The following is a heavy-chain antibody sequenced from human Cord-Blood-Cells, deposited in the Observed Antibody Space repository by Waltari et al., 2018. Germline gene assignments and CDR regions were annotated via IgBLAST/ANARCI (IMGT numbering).Heavy chain of an antibody. D-gene: IGHD3-3*01. Sequence: QVQLQESGPGLVKPSETLSLTCAVSGYSISSGYSWGWTRQPPGKGLEWIGSIYHSGSTYYNPSLKSRVTISVDTSKNQFSLKLSSVTAADTAVYYCARIEAYDFWSGYFDYWGQGTLVTVSS. V-gene: IGHV4-38-2*01. CDR2: IYHSGST. J-gene: IGHJ4*02. CDR3: ARIEAYDFWSGYFDY. CDR1: GYSISSGYS.